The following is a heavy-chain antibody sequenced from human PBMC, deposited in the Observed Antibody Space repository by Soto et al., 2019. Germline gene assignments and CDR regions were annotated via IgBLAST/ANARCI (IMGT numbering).Heavy chain of an antibody. CDR3: TTDPRYCISPSCSCDYYYYSGMDV. CDR1: GFTFSNAW. CDR2: IKSKTDGGTT. Sequence: GGSLRLSCAASGFTFSNAWMNWVRQAPGKGLEWVGRIKSKTDGGTTDYAAPVKGRFTISRDDSKNTLYLQMNSLKTEDTAVYYCTTDPRYCISPSCSCDYYYYSGMDVWGQGTTVTVSS. J-gene: IGHJ6*02. D-gene: IGHD2-2*01. V-gene: IGHV3-15*07.